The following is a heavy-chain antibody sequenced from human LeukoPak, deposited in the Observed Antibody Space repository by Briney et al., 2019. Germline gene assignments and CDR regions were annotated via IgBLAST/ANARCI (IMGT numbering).Heavy chain of an antibody. CDR2: IYSGGST. V-gene: IGHV3-53*01. D-gene: IGHD3-22*01. CDR1: GFTFSSYG. J-gene: IGHJ4*02. CDR3: ASSRPYDSSGYFH. Sequence: GGSLRLSCAASGFTFSSYGMHWVRQAPGKGLEWVSVIYSGGSTYYADSVKGRFTISRDNSKNTLYLQMNSPRAEDTAVYYCASSRPYDSSGYFHWGQGTLVTVSS.